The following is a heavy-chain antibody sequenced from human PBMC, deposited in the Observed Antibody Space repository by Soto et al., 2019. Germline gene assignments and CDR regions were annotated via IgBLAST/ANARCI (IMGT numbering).Heavy chain of an antibody. CDR3: AKKVNSGPGSQYFDY. J-gene: IGHJ4*02. CDR2: FRTSGNGGTT. V-gene: IGHV3-23*01. CDR1: GFTFSSYS. D-gene: IGHD3-10*01. Sequence: LRLSCAASGFTFSSYSMSWVRQAPGKGLEWVSGFRTSGNGGTTYYADSVKGRFTISGDNSKNMLFLQMNSLRAEDTAIYYCAKKVNSGPGSQYFDYWGQGTLVTVSS.